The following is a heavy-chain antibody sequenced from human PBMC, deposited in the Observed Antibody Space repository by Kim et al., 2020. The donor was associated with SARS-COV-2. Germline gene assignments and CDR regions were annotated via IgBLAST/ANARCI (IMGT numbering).Heavy chain of an antibody. D-gene: IGHD6-13*01. J-gene: IGHJ5*02. Sequence: GGSLRLSCAASGFTFSSYAMHWVRQAPGKGLEWVAVISYDGSNKYYVDSVKGRFTISRDNSKNTLYLQMNSLRAEDTAVYYCAREGGSWYRRGWFDPWGQGTLVTVSS. CDR2: ISYDGSNK. CDR1: GFTFSSYA. V-gene: IGHV3-30*04. CDR3: AREGGSWYRRGWFDP.